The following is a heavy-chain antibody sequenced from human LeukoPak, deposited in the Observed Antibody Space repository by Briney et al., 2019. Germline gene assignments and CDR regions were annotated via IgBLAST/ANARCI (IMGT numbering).Heavy chain of an antibody. CDR1: GYTFTSYG. J-gene: IGHJ4*02. CDR3: ASKRYFDWLLRDPRFDY. CDR2: INPNSGGT. Sequence: ASVKVSCKASGYTFTSYGISWVRQAPGQGLEWMGWINPNSGGTNYAQKFQGRVTMTRDTSISTAYMELSRLRSDDTAVYYRASKRYFDWLLRDPRFDYWGQGTLVTVSS. D-gene: IGHD3-9*01. V-gene: IGHV1-2*02.